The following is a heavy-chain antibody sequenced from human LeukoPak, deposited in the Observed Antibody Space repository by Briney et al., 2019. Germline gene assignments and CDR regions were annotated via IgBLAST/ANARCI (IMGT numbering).Heavy chain of an antibody. V-gene: IGHV3-9*01. CDR3: ATLPRPSIAAAGTNWG. J-gene: IGHJ4*02. Sequence: PGGSLRLSCAASGFTFDDYAMHWVRQAPGKGLEWVSGISWSSGSIGYADSVKGRFTISRDNAKNSLYLQMNSLRAEDTALYYCATLPRPSIAAAGTNWGWGQGTLVTVSS. D-gene: IGHD6-13*01. CDR2: ISWSSGSI. CDR1: GFTFDDYA.